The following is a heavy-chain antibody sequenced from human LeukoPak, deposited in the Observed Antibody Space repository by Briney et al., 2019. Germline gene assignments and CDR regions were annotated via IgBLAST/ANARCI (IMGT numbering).Heavy chain of an antibody. Sequence: ASVKVSCKASGYTFTCYGIIWVRQAPGQGLEWLGWISAYKGSTKYPQMFQGRVTVTTDTSTSTAYTELRSLRSDDTAVYYCARADSGGYYVAYWYWGQGTLVTVS. CDR2: ISAYKGST. J-gene: IGHJ4*02. D-gene: IGHD3-22*01. CDR1: GYTFTCYG. V-gene: IGHV1-18*01. CDR3: ARADSGGYYVAYWY.